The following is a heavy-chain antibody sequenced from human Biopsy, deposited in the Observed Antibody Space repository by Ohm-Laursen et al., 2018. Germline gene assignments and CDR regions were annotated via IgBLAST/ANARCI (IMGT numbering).Heavy chain of an antibody. CDR2: IFYRGST. J-gene: IGHJ5*02. CDR3: ARDYDTSGYYYVS. CDR1: GGSISNNNYY. V-gene: IGHV4-39*01. D-gene: IGHD3-22*01. Sequence: SETLSLTYTVSGGSISNNNYYWGWIRQPPGKGLEWLGSIFYRGSTHYKPSLKSRVNIYVDTSKNQFSLKLNSVSAADTAVYYCARDYDTSGYYYVSWGQGTLVTVSS.